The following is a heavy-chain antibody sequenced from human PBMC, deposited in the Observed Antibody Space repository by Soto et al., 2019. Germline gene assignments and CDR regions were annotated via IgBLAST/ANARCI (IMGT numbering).Heavy chain of an antibody. CDR2: IKSKTDGGTT. V-gene: IGHV3-15*01. D-gene: IGHD2-15*01. J-gene: IGHJ4*02. Sequence: GGSLRLSCAASGFTFSNAWMSWVRQAPGKGLEWVGRIKSKTDGGTTDYAAPVKGRFTISRDDSKNTLYLQMNSLKTEDTAVYYCTTDTPRYCSGGSCYSGWGQGTLVTVSS. CDR3: TTDTPRYCSGGSCYSG. CDR1: GFTFSNAW.